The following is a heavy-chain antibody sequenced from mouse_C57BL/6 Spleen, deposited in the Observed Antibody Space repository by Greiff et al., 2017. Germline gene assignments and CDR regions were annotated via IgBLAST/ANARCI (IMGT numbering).Heavy chain of an antibody. CDR3: AREELRGAMDY. D-gene: IGHD3-2*02. J-gene: IGHJ4*01. CDR1: GYTFTDYY. CDR2: IYPGSGNT. Sequence: VHLVESGAELVRPGASVKLSCKASGYTFTDYYINWVKQRPGQGLEWIARIYPGSGNTYYNEKFKGKATLTAEKSSSTAYMQLSSLTSEDSAVYFCAREELRGAMDYWGQGTSVTVSS. V-gene: IGHV1-76*01.